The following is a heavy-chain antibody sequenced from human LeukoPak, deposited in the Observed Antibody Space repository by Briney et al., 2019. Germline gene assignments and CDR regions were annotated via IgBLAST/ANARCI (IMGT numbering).Heavy chain of an antibody. V-gene: IGHV4-59*01. Sequence: SETLSLTCTVSGGSISVDYWTWIRQPPGKGLEWIGDIYYTGTINYNPSLKSRVTISRDTSKNQFSLDLSSVTAADTAVYYCARARSSSWYDYWGQGTLVTVSS. CDR1: GGSISVDY. CDR3: ARARSSSWYDY. CDR2: IYYTGTI. D-gene: IGHD6-13*01. J-gene: IGHJ4*02.